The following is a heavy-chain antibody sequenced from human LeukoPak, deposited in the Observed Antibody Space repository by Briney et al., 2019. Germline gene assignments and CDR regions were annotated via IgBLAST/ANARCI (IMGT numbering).Heavy chain of an antibody. D-gene: IGHD6-6*01. CDR3: ARHGYSSSSIGDFDY. V-gene: IGHV4-39*01. CDR2: IYYSGST. Sequence: SETLSLTCSVSGGSISSYYWGWIRQPPGKGLEWIGSIYYSGSTYYNPSLKSRVTISVDTSKNQFSLKLSSMTAADTAVYYCARHGYSSSSIGDFDYWGQGTLVTVSS. J-gene: IGHJ4*02. CDR1: GGSISSYY.